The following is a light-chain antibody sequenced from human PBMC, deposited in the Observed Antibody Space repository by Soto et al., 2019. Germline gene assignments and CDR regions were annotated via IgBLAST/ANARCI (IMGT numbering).Light chain of an antibody. J-gene: IGLJ1*01. Sequence: QSVLTQPRSVSGSPGQSVTFSCTGTSSDVGAYIYVSWYQQHPGKAPKLIIYDVIKRPSGVPDRFSGSKSDNTAPLTISGLQAEDEADYYCCSYAGSYTHVFGTGTKVTVL. CDR3: CSYAGSYTHV. V-gene: IGLV2-11*01. CDR1: SSDVGAYIY. CDR2: DVI.